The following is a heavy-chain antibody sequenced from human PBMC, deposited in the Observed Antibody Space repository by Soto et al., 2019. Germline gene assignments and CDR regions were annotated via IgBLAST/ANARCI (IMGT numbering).Heavy chain of an antibody. V-gene: IGHV3-15*07. CDR2: IKSKTDGGTT. Sequence: EVQLVESGGGLVKPGESLGLSCAASGFSFSDAWMNWVRQAPGKGLEWVGRIKSKTDGGTTDYAAPVSGRFSISRDDSKNTLYLQMSSLKTDDTAVYYCTRGRLSGHYTDYWGRGTLVTVSS. J-gene: IGHJ4*02. CDR3: TRGRLSGHYTDY. D-gene: IGHD5-12*01. CDR1: GFSFSDAW.